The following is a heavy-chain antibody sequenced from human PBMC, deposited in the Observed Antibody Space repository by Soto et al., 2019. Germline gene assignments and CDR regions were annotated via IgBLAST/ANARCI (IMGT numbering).Heavy chain of an antibody. Sequence: SETLSLTCTVSGGSVSSDGYFWTWIRQPPGKGLEWIGYISYSGSSKYHSSLKSRVTISKDTSENYFSLKLSSVTAADTAVYYCARYRTGGTCFDYWGQGTLVTVSS. J-gene: IGHJ4*02. D-gene: IGHD3-10*01. V-gene: IGHV4-61*03. CDR1: GGSVSSDGYF. CDR3: ARYRTGGTCFDY. CDR2: ISYSGSS.